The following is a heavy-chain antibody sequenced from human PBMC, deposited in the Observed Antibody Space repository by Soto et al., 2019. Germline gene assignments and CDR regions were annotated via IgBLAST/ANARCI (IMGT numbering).Heavy chain of an antibody. V-gene: IGHV4-59*01. Sequence: SQILRVPCTVAWGSIRHSYWRWIRQPPGKGLEWIGYVYYTGSTNYNPSLMSRVTISLDTSKNQFSLKLSSVTAAVTSVYYCATGQIYYGSHYWGQGTLVTVSS. D-gene: IGHD3-10*01. CDR3: ATGQIYYGSHY. CDR2: VYYTGST. J-gene: IGHJ4*02. CDR1: WGSIRHSY.